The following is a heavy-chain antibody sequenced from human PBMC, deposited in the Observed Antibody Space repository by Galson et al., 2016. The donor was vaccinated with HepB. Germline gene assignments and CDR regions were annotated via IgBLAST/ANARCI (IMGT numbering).Heavy chain of an antibody. CDR3: ARPRAQPDDAFDI. D-gene: IGHD2-2*01. CDR1: GLTFSDYY. V-gene: IGHV3-11*06. Sequence: SLRLSCAASGLTFSDYYMTWIRQAPGKGLEWVSYISSTSSYIRYADSVKGRFTISRDNAKSSLYLQMDSLRAEDTAVYYCARPRAQPDDAFDIWGQGTMVTVSS. J-gene: IGHJ3*02. CDR2: ISSTSSYI.